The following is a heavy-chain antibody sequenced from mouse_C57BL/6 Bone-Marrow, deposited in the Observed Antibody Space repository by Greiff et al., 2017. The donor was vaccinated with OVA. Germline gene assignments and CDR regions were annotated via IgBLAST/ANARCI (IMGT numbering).Heavy chain of an antibody. CDR3: TREGRGNYEWYFDV. CDR2: IDPETGGT. D-gene: IGHD2-1*01. Sequence: QVQLQQSGAELVRPGASVTLSCKASGYTFTDYEMHWVKQTPVHGLEWIGAIDPETGGTAYNQKFKGKAILTADKSSSTAYMELRSLTSEDSAVYYCTREGRGNYEWYFDVWGTGTTVTVSS. V-gene: IGHV1-15*01. J-gene: IGHJ1*03. CDR1: GYTFTDYE.